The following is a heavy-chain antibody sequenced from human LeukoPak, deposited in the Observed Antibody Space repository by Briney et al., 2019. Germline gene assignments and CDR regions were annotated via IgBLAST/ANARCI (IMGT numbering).Heavy chain of an antibody. D-gene: IGHD3-22*01. J-gene: IGHJ4*02. Sequence: SETLSLTCTVSGGSITSRTYSWGWIRQPPGKGLECIGTIDYSGITYYNPSLKSRVTISVDTSKNQFSLKLGSVTAADTAVYYCASSVRYYDSSGQLDYWGQGTLVTVSS. CDR3: ASSVRYYDSSGQLDY. CDR2: IDYSGIT. CDR1: GGSITSRTYS. V-gene: IGHV4-39*01.